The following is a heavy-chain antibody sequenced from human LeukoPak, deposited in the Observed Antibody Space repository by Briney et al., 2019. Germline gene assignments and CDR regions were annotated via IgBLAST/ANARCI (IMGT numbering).Heavy chain of an antibody. V-gene: IGHV3-23*01. CDR2: ISGSGGST. Sequence: GGSLRLSCAASGFTFSSYAMSWVRQAPGEGLEWVSAISGSGGSTYYADSVKGRFTISRDNSKNTLYLQMNSLRAEDTAVYYCAKDGGYSGYDPYYFDYWGQGTLVTVSS. CDR3: AKDGGYSGYDPYYFDY. CDR1: GFTFSSYA. J-gene: IGHJ4*02. D-gene: IGHD5-12*01.